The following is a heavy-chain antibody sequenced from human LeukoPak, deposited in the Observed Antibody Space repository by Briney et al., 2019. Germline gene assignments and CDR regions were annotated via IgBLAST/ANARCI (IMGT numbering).Heavy chain of an antibody. CDR3: AKDWRWKQDIYGMNV. Sequence: GRSLRLSCAASGFTFSSYAMHWVRQAPGKGLEWVAVISYDGSNKYYADSVKGRFTISRDNSENTLSLQMNSLRVEDTAVYYCAKDWRWKQDIYGMNVWGQGATVIVSS. V-gene: IGHV3-30-3*01. D-gene: IGHD5-24*01. CDR1: GFTFSSYA. J-gene: IGHJ6*02. CDR2: ISYDGSNK.